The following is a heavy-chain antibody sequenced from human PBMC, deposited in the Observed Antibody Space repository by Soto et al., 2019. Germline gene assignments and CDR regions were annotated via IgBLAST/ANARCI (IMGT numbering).Heavy chain of an antibody. J-gene: IGHJ3*02. CDR3: ARDRPGDEVDGFDI. CDR2: LYSGGST. Sequence: EVQLVETGGGLIQPGGSLRLSCAASGLTVSSNYMNWVRQAPGKGLEWVSVLYSGGSTHYAGSVKGRFIISRDNSKNTLYLQMNSLRVEDTAVYYCARDRPGDEVDGFDIWGHGTMVTVSS. CDR1: GLTVSSNY. D-gene: IGHD3-10*01. V-gene: IGHV3-53*02.